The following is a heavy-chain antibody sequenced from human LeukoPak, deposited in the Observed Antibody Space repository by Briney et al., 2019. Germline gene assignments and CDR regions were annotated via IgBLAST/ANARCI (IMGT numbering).Heavy chain of an antibody. CDR1: GYTFTGYY. J-gene: IGHJ4*02. Sequence: ASVKVSCKASGYTFTGYYMHWVRQAPGQGLEWMGWINPNSGGTNYAQKFQGRVTITADKSTSTAYMELSSLRSEDTAVYYCARDNDSSGYYYFDYWGQGTLVTVSS. CDR3: ARDNDSSGYYYFDY. D-gene: IGHD3-22*01. V-gene: IGHV1-2*02. CDR2: INPNSGGT.